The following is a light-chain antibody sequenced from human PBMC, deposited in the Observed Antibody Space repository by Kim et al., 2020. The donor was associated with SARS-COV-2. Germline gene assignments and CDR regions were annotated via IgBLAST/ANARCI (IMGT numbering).Light chain of an antibody. V-gene: IGKV3-20*01. CDR1: QSVSASY. CDR2: GAS. Sequence: LSPGERATPSCRASQSVSASYFTWYQQTPGQPPRLLIYGASIRATGVPDRFTGSGSGADFTLTISRLEREDFAVYYCQLYGTSVTFGQGTRLEIK. J-gene: IGKJ5*01. CDR3: QLYGTSVT.